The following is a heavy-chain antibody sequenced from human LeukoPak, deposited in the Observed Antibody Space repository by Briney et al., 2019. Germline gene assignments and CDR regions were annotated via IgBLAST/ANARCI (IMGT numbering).Heavy chain of an antibody. J-gene: IGHJ4*02. D-gene: IGHD5-12*01. CDR3: AKDWRYSGYDFFVD. V-gene: IGHV3-23*01. CDR2: ISGSGGST. CDR1: GFTFSSYA. Sequence: PGGSLRLSCAASGFTFSSYAMSWVCQAPGKGLEGVSAISGSGGSTYYADSVKGRFTISRDNSKNTLYLQMNSLRAEDTAVYYCAKDWRYSGYDFFVDWGQGTLVTVSS.